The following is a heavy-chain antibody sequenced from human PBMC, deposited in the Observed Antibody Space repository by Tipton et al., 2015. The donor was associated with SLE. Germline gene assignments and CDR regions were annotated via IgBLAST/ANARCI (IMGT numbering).Heavy chain of an antibody. CDR2: IYSGGTT. J-gene: IGHJ6*04. V-gene: IGHV3-66*02. CDR1: GFSVSGHY. Sequence: AVSGFSVSGHYMSWVRQAPGKGLEWVSVIYSGGTTYYADSVKGRFTISRDSSENTLYLQMNSLRAEDTAVYYCARDRIIMYRGALGVWGKGTTVTVSS. D-gene: IGHD3-10*01. CDR3: ARDRIIMYRGALGV.